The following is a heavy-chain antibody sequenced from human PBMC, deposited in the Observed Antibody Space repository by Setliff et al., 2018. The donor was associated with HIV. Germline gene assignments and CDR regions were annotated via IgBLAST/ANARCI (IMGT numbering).Heavy chain of an antibody. CDR2: IYYSGST. Sequence: PSETLSLTCTVSGGSISSHYWSWIRQPPGKGLEWIGSIYYSGSTNYNPSLKSRVTISVDTSKNQFSLKPSSVTAADTAVYYCARVEAKYQLMYYFDYWGQGTLVTVSS. CDR1: GGSISSHY. J-gene: IGHJ4*02. V-gene: IGHV4-59*11. CDR3: ARVEAKYQLMYYFDY. D-gene: IGHD2-2*01.